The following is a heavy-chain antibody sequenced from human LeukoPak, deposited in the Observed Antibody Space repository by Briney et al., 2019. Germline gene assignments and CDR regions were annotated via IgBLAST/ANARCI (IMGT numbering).Heavy chain of an antibody. J-gene: IGHJ3*02. D-gene: IGHD2-2*01. V-gene: IGHV3-74*01. Sequence: PGGSLRLSCAASGFTFSSYWMHWVRQAPGKGLVWVSRINSDGSSTSYADSVKGRFTTSRDTARNSLYLQMNSLRPDDTAMYYCARDRGVSYQLQHTDAFDIWGQGTMVAVSS. CDR1: GFTFSSYW. CDR3: ARDRGVSYQLQHTDAFDI. CDR2: INSDGSST.